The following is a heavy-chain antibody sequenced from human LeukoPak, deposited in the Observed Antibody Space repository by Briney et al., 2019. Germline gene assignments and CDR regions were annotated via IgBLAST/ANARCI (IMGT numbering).Heavy chain of an antibody. V-gene: IGHV1-69*13. CDR1: GGTFSSYA. J-gene: IGHJ5*02. CDR3: ARGHARSYSGDWFDP. D-gene: IGHD1-26*01. CDR2: IIPIFGTA. Sequence: SVKVSCKASGGTFSSYAIGWVRQAPGQGLEWTGGIIPIFGTANYAQKFQGRVTITADESTSTAYMELSSLRSEDTAVYYCARGHARSYSGDWFDPWGQGTLVTVSS.